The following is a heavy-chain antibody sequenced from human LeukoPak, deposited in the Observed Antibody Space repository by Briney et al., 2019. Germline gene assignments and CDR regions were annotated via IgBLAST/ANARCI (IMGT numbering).Heavy chain of an antibody. D-gene: IGHD4-23*01. Sequence: GRSLGLSCAASGFTFSSYGMHWVRQAPGKGLEWVAVISYDGSNKYYADSVKGRFTISRDNSKNTLYLQMNSLRAEDTAVYYCAKEVVTPTALSYYYYGMDVWGQGTTVTVSS. CDR3: AKEVVTPTALSYYYYGMDV. J-gene: IGHJ6*02. CDR2: ISYDGSNK. CDR1: GFTFSSYG. V-gene: IGHV3-30*18.